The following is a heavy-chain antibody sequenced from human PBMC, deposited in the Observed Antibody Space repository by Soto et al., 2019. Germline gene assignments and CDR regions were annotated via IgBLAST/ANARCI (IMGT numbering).Heavy chain of an antibody. D-gene: IGHD6-13*01. V-gene: IGHV3-33*01. CDR3: ARAPSSSWYFAYFDY. CDR1: GFTFSSYG. J-gene: IGHJ4*02. Sequence: QVQLVESGGGVVQPGRSLRLSCAASGFTFSSYGMHWVRQAPGKGLEWVAVIWYDGSNKYYADSVKGRFTISRDNSKNPLYLQMNSLRAEDTGVYYCARAPSSSWYFAYFDYWGQGTLVTVSS. CDR2: IWYDGSNK.